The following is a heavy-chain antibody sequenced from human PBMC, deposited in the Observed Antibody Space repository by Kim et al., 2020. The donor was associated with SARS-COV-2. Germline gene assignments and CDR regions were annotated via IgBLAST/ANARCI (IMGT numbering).Heavy chain of an antibody. Sequence: SETLSLTCTVSGGSINSGDYSWNWIRQPPGKGLEWIGYISYSGNTYYNPSFKSRVALSADTSKNQFSLKLSSVTAADTAVYYCAREKEYSYGHGDYYYGMDVWGQGTTVTVSS. V-gene: IGHV4-30-4*01. D-gene: IGHD5-18*01. CDR3: AREKEYSYGHGDYYYGMDV. CDR1: GGSINSGDYS. J-gene: IGHJ6*02. CDR2: ISYSGNT.